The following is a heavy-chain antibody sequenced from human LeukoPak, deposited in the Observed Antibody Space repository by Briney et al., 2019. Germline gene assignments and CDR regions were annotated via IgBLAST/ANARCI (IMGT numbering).Heavy chain of an antibody. V-gene: IGHV3-13*01. CDR3: ARGGDFGYSYGGYYYMDV. Sequence: GVSVRLLCAASRLPYSSYDMHWARQTAGQGLEWVSTICTNADSYYLASVKGRFTISRENAKNSLYLQMNSLRAGDTAVYYCARGGDFGYSYGGYYYMDVWGKGTTVTVSS. J-gene: IGHJ6*03. D-gene: IGHD5-18*01. CDR2: ICTNADS. CDR1: RLPYSSYD.